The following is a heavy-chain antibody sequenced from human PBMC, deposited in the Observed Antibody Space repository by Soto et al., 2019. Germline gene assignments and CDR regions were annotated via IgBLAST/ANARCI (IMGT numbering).Heavy chain of an antibody. CDR2: ISYDGSNK. J-gene: IGHJ6*02. V-gene: IGHV3-30-3*01. D-gene: IGHD3-10*01. CDR3: ARGQYGSGSYDYYYYGMDV. Sequence: GGSLRLSCSASGFTFSSYAMHWVRQAPGKGLEWVAVISYDGSNKYYADSVKGRFTISRDNSKNTLYLQMNSLRAEDTAVYYCARGQYGSGSYDYYYYGMDVWGQGTTVTVSS. CDR1: GFTFSSYA.